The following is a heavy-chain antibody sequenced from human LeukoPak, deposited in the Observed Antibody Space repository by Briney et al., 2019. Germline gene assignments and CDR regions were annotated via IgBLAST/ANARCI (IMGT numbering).Heavy chain of an antibody. CDR1: GGSISSYY. CDR2: IYYSGST. J-gene: IGHJ4*02. V-gene: IGHV4-59*01. D-gene: IGHD3-22*01. Sequence: PSETLSLTCTVSGGSISSYYWSWIPQPPGKGLQWIGYIYYSGSTNYNPSLKSRVTISVDTSKHQFSLKLSSVRAPHTAVYFCARYYYDSSGHYVLDYSGERTPVTVSS. CDR3: ARYYYDSSGHYVLDY.